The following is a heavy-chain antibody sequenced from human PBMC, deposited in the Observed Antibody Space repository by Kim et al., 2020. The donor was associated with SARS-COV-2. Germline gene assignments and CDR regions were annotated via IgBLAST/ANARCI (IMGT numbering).Heavy chain of an antibody. V-gene: IGHV4-34*01. D-gene: IGHD6-13*01. Sequence: PSLKSRVTISVDTSKNQFSLKLSSVTAADTAVYYCARFRRIAAAGTGFDYWGQGTLVTVSS. CDR3: ARFRRIAAAGTGFDY. J-gene: IGHJ4*02.